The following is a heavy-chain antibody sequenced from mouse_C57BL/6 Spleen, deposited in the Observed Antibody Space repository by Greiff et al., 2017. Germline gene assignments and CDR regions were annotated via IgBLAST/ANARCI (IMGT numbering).Heavy chain of an antibody. Sequence: EVMLVESGGGLVKPGGSLKLSCAASGFTFSSYAMSWVRQTPEKRLEWVATISDGGSYTYYPDNVKGRFTISRDNAKNNLYLQMSHLKSEDTAMYYCARGHYYGRSRAWFAYWGQGTLVTVSA. CDR3: ARGHYYGRSRAWFAY. CDR1: GFTFSSYA. J-gene: IGHJ3*01. V-gene: IGHV5-4*03. CDR2: ISDGGSYT. D-gene: IGHD1-1*01.